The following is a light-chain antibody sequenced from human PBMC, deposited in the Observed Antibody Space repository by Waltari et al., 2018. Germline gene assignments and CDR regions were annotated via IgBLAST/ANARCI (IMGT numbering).Light chain of an antibody. Sequence: SYELTQPPSVSVSPGQTARITCSGDALPKKYAYWFQHKPGHSPVLIIYEDSKRPSGIPERFSGSSSGTVATLTISGAQVEDEADYYCYSTDSSGNHGLFGGGTRLTVL. J-gene: IGLJ2*01. V-gene: IGLV3-10*01. CDR2: EDS. CDR3: YSTDSSGNHGL. CDR1: ALPKKY.